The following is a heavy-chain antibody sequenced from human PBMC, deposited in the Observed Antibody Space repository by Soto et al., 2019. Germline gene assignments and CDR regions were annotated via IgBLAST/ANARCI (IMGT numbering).Heavy chain of an antibody. V-gene: IGHV5-51*01. CDR3: ARENYDILTGYYANFDY. D-gene: IGHD3-9*01. CDR1: GYSFTSYW. CDR2: IYPGDSDT. J-gene: IGHJ4*02. Sequence: GESLKISCKGSGYSFTSYWIGWVRKMPGKGLEWMGIIYPGDSDTRYSPSFQGQVTISADKSISTAYLQWSSLKASDTAMYYCARENYDILTGYYANFDYWGQGTLVTVSS.